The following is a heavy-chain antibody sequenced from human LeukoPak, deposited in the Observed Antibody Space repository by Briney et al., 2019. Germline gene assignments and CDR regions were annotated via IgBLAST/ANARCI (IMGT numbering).Heavy chain of an antibody. V-gene: IGHV3-11*01. Sequence: GGSLRLSCTASGFTFGDYAMSWLRQAPGKGLEWVSYISSSGSTIYYADSAKGRFTISRDNAKNSLYLQMNSLRAEDTAVYYCARSGIAVAAHDYFDYWGQGTLVTVSS. D-gene: IGHD6-19*01. CDR1: GFTFGDYA. CDR3: ARSGIAVAAHDYFDY. CDR2: ISSSGSTI. J-gene: IGHJ4*02.